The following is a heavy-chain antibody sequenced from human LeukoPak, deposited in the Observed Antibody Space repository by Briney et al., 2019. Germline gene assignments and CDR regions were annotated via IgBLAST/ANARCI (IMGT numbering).Heavy chain of an antibody. CDR3: AKTTTGYSSGRYPGWPVDN. CDR2: ISGSVGGT. J-gene: IGHJ4*02. V-gene: IGHV3-23*01. Sequence: GGSLRLSCAASGFTFSSYAVSWVRQAPGKGLEWVSAISGSVGGTYYADSVNGRFTISKDNSKNTLYLQTNSLRTEDTAVYYCAKTTTGYSSGRYPGWPVDNWGQGTLVTVSS. D-gene: IGHD6-19*01. CDR1: GFTFSSYA.